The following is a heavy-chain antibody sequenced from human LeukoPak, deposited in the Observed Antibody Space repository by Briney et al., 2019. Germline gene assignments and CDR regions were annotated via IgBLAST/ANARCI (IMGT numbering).Heavy chain of an antibody. CDR1: GYTFTGYY. CDR2: INPKSGST. CDR3: VRGGYNYGVDY. V-gene: IGHV1-2*02. Sequence: ASVKVSCKASGYTFTGYYMHWVRQAPGQGLEWMGWINPKSGSTNYAQRFQGRVTMTRDTSISSAYMELSRLRSDDAAVYYCVRGGYNYGVDYWGQGTLVTVSS. J-gene: IGHJ4*02. D-gene: IGHD5-18*01.